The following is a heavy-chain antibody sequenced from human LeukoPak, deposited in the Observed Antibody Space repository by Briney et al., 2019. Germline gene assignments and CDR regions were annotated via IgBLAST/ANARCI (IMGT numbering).Heavy chain of an antibody. CDR1: GFTFSSYA. CDR2: ISGSGGST. J-gene: IGHJ4*02. Sequence: GGSLRLSCAASGFTFSSYAMSWVRQAPGKGLEWVSAISGSGGSTYYADSVKGRFTISRDNSKNTLYLQMNSLRAEDTAVYYCAKSEEYYDILTGYYLDYWGQGTLVTASS. D-gene: IGHD3-9*01. CDR3: AKSEEYYDILTGYYLDY. V-gene: IGHV3-23*01.